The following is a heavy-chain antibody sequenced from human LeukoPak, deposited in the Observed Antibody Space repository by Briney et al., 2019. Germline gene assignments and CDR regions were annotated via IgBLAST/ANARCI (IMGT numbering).Heavy chain of an antibody. Sequence: SETLSLTCSVSGYFISSGYYWGWIRPPPGRGLEWIGSIYHSGSTYYNSSLRSRVTISVDMSKNQFSLKLSSVTAADTAVYYCARVACSSPSCYFGYGYYYYMDVWGKGTTVTVSS. D-gene: IGHD2-2*01. CDR1: GYFISSGYY. CDR2: IYHSGST. J-gene: IGHJ6*03. CDR3: ARVACSSPSCYFGYGYYYYMDV. V-gene: IGHV4-38-2*02.